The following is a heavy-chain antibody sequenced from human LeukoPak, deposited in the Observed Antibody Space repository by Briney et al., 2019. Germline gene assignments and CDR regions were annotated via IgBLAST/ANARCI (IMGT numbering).Heavy chain of an antibody. CDR2: ISGSGGST. CDR3: ARESGLYGSGSRY. D-gene: IGHD3-10*01. V-gene: IGHV3-23*01. CDR1: GFTFSSYA. Sequence: GGSLRLSCAASGFTFSSYAMSWVRQAPGKGLEWVSAISGSGGSTYYADSVKGRFTISRDNSKNTLYLQMSSLRAEDTAVYYCARESGLYGSGSRYWGQGTLVTVSS. J-gene: IGHJ4*02.